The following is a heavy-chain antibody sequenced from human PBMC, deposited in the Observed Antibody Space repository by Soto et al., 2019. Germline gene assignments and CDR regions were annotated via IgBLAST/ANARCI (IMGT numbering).Heavy chain of an antibody. CDR2: MNPNSGNT. CDR3: ARERSAAGTGWFDP. Sequence: QVQLVQSGAEVKKPGASVKVSCKASGYTFTSYDINWVRQATGQGLEWMGWMNPNSGNTGYAQKFQGRVTMTRNPSIRTAYMELSSLRSEDTAVYYCARERSAAGTGWFDPWGQGTLVTVSS. D-gene: IGHD6-13*01. V-gene: IGHV1-8*01. CDR1: GYTFTSYD. J-gene: IGHJ5*02.